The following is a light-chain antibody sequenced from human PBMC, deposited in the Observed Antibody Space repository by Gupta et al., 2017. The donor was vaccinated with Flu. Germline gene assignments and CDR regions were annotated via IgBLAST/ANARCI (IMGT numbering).Light chain of an antibody. Sequence: SYKLTQPPSVSVFPGQTAIIACSGDDLGNRNVFWYQQKPGQSPVAVIYEDNKRPSGISERFSGSNSGNAATLTISGSRALDEADYYWQAWEIGTVVFGGGTRLTVL. CDR2: EDN. V-gene: IGLV3-1*01. CDR1: DLGNRN. J-gene: IGLJ2*01. CDR3: QAWEIGTVV.